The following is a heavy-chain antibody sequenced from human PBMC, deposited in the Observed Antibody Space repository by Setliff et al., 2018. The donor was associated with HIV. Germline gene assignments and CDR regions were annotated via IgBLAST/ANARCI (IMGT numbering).Heavy chain of an antibody. CDR1: GGSFNGYY. CDR2: INHSGST. Sequence: KSSETLSLTCAVYGGSFNGYYWSWIRQPPGKGLEWIGEINHSGSTNYNPSLKSRVTMSVDKSKNQFSLRLSSVTAADTAVYYCARASRAGSGPKYFQHWGQGTLVTVSS. J-gene: IGHJ1*01. CDR3: ARASRAGSGPKYFQH. V-gene: IGHV4-34*01. D-gene: IGHD2-15*01.